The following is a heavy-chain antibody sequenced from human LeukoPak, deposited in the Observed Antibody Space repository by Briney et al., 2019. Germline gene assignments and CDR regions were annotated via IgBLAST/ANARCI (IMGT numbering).Heavy chain of an antibody. J-gene: IGHJ4*02. CDR2: IYSGGRT. Sequence: GGSLRLSCAASGFIVSSNYMSWVRQAPGKGLEGVSVIYSGGRTYYADSVKGRFTISRDNSKNTLYLQMNSLRAEDTAVYYCAREVSMVRGVFDYWGQGTLFTVSS. CDR1: GFIVSSNY. D-gene: IGHD3-10*01. CDR3: AREVSMVRGVFDY. V-gene: IGHV3-53*01.